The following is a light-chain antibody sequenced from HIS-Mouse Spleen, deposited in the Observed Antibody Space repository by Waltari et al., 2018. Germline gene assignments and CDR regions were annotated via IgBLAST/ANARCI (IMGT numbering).Light chain of an antibody. CDR1: NIGSKS. V-gene: IGLV3-21*03. CDR2: DDS. Sequence: SYVLTQPPSVSVAPGKTARITCGGNNIGSKSVHWYQQKPGQGPVLVVYDDSDRPSGIPARFSGSNSGNTATLTISRVEAGDEADYYCQVWDSSSDHVVFGGGTKLTVL. CDR3: QVWDSSSDHVV. J-gene: IGLJ2*01.